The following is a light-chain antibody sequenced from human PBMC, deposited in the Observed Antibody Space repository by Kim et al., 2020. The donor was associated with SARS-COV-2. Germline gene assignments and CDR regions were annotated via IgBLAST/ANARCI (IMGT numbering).Light chain of an antibody. J-gene: IGKJ1*01. V-gene: IGKV3D-15*01. CDR3: QQYHDWAET. Sequence: VWPGERAPLTCRASQSVNTKLAWYQQKGGRPPRILIYGASTMATGVPARFSGSGSGTDFTLTISSLQSEDFAVYYCQQYHDWAETFGQGTKVDIK. CDR2: GAS. CDR1: QSVNTK.